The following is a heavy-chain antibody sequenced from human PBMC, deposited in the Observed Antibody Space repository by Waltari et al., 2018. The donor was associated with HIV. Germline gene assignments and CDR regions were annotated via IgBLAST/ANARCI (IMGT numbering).Heavy chain of an antibody. D-gene: IGHD5-18*01. CDR1: VFTFSSYW. J-gene: IGHJ2*01. CDR3: ASPRYTAGEFDL. V-gene: IGHV3-74*01. Sequence: EVQLVESGGGLVQPGGSLRLSCAASVFTFSSYWMHWVRQAPGKGLVWVSRINSDGSSTSYADSVKGRFTISRDNAKNTLYLQMNSLRAEDTAVYYCASPRYTAGEFDLWGRGTLVTVSS. CDR2: INSDGSST.